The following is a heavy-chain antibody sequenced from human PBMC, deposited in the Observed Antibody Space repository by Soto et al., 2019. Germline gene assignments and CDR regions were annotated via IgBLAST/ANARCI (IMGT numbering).Heavy chain of an antibody. CDR3: ASDPGYSYGYN. Sequence: QVQLVQSGAEVKKPGASVKVSCKASGYTFTSYAMHWVRQAPGQRLEWMGWINAGNGNTKYSQKFQGRVTITRDTSASTADMELSSLRSEDTSVDYGASDPGYSYGYNWGQGTLVTVSS. J-gene: IGHJ4*02. CDR2: INAGNGNT. D-gene: IGHD5-18*01. CDR1: GYTFTSYA. V-gene: IGHV1-3*01.